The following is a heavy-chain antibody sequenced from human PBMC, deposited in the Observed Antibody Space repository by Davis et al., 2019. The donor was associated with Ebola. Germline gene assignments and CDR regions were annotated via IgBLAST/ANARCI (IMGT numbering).Heavy chain of an antibody. D-gene: IGHD3-22*01. CDR2: IYHSGST. V-gene: IGHV4-59*08. J-gene: IGHJ5*02. CDR3: ARLPASYYYDSSGYASRPNWFDP. Sequence: SETLSLTCTVSGGSISSYYWSWIRQPPGKGLEWIGEIYHSGSTNYNPSLKSRVTISVDKSKNQFSLKLSSVTAADTAVYYCARLPASYYYDSSGYASRPNWFDPWGQGTLVTVSS. CDR1: GGSISSYY.